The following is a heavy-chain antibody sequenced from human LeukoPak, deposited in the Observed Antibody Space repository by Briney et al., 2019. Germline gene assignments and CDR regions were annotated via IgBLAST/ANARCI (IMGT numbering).Heavy chain of an antibody. J-gene: IGHJ4*02. CDR2: ISDSGRT. V-gene: IGHV4-4*07. D-gene: IGHD3-16*01. CDR3: ARETKMPQITVYYSFVY. CDR1: AGSITGYY. Sequence: SETLSLTCTVSAGSITGYYWTWIRQPAGKGLEWIGRISDSGRTYYNPSLESRVTISLDTSNNQFSLKVTSVTAADTAVYYFARETKMPQITVYYSFVYWAREPLVSVPS.